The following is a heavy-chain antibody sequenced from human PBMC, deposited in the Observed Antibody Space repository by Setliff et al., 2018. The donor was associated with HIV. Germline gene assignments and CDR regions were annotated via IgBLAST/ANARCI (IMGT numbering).Heavy chain of an antibody. CDR2: IYHSEYT. CDR1: GGSISSGNW. J-gene: IGHJ6*02. CDR3: ARGHCSGTNCYGVDYYGMDV. Sequence: SETLSLTCAVSGGSISSGNWWTWVRQAPGKGLEWIGEIYHSEYTSYNPSLKSRVSMSVDKSKNQFSVKLTSVAAADTAVYYCARGHCSGTNCYGVDYYGMDVWGQGTTVTVSS. V-gene: IGHV4-4*02. D-gene: IGHD2-2*01.